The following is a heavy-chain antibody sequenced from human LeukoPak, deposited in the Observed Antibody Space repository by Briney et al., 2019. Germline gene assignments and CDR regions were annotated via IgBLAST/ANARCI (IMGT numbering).Heavy chain of an antibody. Sequence: GGSLRLSCAASGFTLITYWMTWVRQAPGKGLEWVANINQDGSEKYYVGSVKGRFTISRDNAKNSLYLQMNSLRAEDTAVYYCARRGAAGTGRDYWGQGTLVTVSS. D-gene: IGHD6-13*01. CDR1: GFTLITYW. CDR2: INQDGSEK. CDR3: ARRGAAGTGRDY. J-gene: IGHJ4*02. V-gene: IGHV3-7*03.